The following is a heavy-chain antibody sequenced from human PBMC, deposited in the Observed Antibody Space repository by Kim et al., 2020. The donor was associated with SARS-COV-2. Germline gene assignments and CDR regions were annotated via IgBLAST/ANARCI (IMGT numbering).Heavy chain of an antibody. Sequence: DYAVSVTSRITIHPDTSKNQFSLQLNSVTPEDTAVYYCTKVGSGRGGYDYWGQGTLVTVSS. CDR3: TKVGSGRGGYDY. V-gene: IGHV6-1*01. J-gene: IGHJ4*02. D-gene: IGHD6-19*01.